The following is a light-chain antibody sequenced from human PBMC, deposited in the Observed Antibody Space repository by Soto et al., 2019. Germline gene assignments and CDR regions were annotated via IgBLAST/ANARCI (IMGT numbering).Light chain of an antibody. CDR2: DAS. V-gene: IGKV1-33*01. J-gene: IGKJ4*01. Sequence: DIQITQSPSTLSSSALERCTITCQASQDIKNYLDWYQQKSGKAPKLLIYDASDLETGVPSRFSGSGSGTDFTFTISSLQPEDIATYYCQQYDNLPLTFGGGTKVHIK. CDR1: QDIKNY. CDR3: QQYDNLPLT.